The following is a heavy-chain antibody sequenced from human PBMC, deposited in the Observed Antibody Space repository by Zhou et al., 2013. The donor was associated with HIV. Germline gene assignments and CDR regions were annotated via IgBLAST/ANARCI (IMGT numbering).Heavy chain of an antibody. CDR2: ISSYNGNT. V-gene: IGHV1-18*04. Sequence: QVQLVQSASEILKPGATAKVSCKTSGYTFTSYYIHWLRQAPGQGPEWMGWISSYNGNTNYAQNLQGRVTMTTDTSTSTAYMELRSLRSDDTAVYYCARDRCRYTSGCQSFDYWGQGTLVTVSS. D-gene: IGHD6-19*01. CDR3: ARDRCRYTSGCQSFDY. J-gene: IGHJ4*02. CDR1: GYTFTSYY.